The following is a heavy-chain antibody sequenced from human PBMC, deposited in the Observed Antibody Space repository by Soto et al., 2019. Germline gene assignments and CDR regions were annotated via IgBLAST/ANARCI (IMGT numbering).Heavy chain of an antibody. V-gene: IGHV3-30*04. CDR1: GFTFSDYA. CDR3: ARDYDSSGYPRYYFDY. Sequence: PGGSLRLSCAASGFTFSDYAMHWVRQAPGKGLEWVAVIWYDGSNKYYADSVKGRFTISRDNSKNTLYLQMNSLRAEDTAVYYCARDYDSSGYPRYYFDYWGQGTLVTVSS. J-gene: IGHJ4*02. D-gene: IGHD3-22*01. CDR2: IWYDGSNK.